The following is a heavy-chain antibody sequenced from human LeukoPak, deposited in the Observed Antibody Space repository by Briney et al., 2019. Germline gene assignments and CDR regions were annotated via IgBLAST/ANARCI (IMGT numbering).Heavy chain of an antibody. Sequence: PGGSLRLSCTASGFTFGDYAMSWFRQAPGKGLEWVAVISYDGSNKYYADSVKGRFTISRDNSKNTLYLQMNSLRAEDTAVYYCASPYDSSGYCDYWGQGTLVTVSS. CDR1: GFTFGDYA. V-gene: IGHV3-30*04. J-gene: IGHJ4*02. CDR2: ISYDGSNK. CDR3: ASPYDSSGYCDY. D-gene: IGHD3-22*01.